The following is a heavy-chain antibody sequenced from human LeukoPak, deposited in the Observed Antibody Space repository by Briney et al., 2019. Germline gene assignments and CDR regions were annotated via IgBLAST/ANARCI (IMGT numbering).Heavy chain of an antibody. Sequence: ASVKISCKASGYTFTDYYMHWVRQAPGQGLEWMGWINPNSGGTNYAQKFQGRVTMTRDTSISTAYMELSRLRSDDTAVYYCARDGCSSTSCYAYFDYWGQGTLVTVSS. D-gene: IGHD2-2*01. CDR3: ARDGCSSTSCYAYFDY. J-gene: IGHJ4*02. V-gene: IGHV1-2*02. CDR1: GYTFTDYY. CDR2: INPNSGGT.